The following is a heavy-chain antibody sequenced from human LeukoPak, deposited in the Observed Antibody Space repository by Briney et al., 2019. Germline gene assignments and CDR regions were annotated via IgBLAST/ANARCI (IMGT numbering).Heavy chain of an antibody. J-gene: IGHJ5*02. D-gene: IGHD3-3*01. CDR2: ISSSSNTI. CDR3: ARDRLHYDSPNWFDP. V-gene: IGHV3-48*01. Sequence: QPGGSLRLSCAASGFTFSSYSMNWVRQAPGKGLEWVSYISSSSNTIYYADSLKGRFTISRDNARNSLYLQMNSLRAEDTAVYYCARDRLHYDSPNWFDPWGQGTLVTVSS. CDR1: GFTFSSYS.